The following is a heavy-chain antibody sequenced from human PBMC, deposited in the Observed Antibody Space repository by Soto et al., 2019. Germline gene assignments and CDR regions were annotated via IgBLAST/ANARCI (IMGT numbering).Heavy chain of an antibody. Sequence: QDQLVQSGAEVKKPGSSVKVSCKASGGTFSSHTFSWVRQAPGQGLEWMGRIIPALGTATYAQKFQGRVTITTDESETTVYMELNSLRSEDTAVYYCAGPDFGDYWYFDLWGRCTLVTVSS. CDR1: GGTFSSHT. CDR2: IIPALGTA. J-gene: IGHJ2*01. CDR3: AGPDFGDYWYFDL. D-gene: IGHD4-17*01. V-gene: IGHV1-69*08.